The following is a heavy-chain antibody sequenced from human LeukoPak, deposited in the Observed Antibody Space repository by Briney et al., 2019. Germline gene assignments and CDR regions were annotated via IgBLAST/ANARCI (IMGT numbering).Heavy chain of an antibody. CDR3: ARGTRINYFDY. D-gene: IGHD2/OR15-2a*01. V-gene: IGHV4-59*08. CDR2: IYYSGST. J-gene: IGHJ4*02. CDR1: FGSINSYY. Sequence: SETLSLTCTVSFGSINSYYWSWIRQPPGKGLEWIGYIYYSGSTNYNPSLKSRVTISVDTSKNQFSLKLSSVTAADTAMYYCARGTRINYFDYWGQGTLLTVSS.